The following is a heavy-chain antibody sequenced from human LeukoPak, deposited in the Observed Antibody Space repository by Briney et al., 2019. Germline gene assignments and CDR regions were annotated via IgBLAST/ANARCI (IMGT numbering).Heavy chain of an antibody. CDR3: AKDGYCSGGSCYANFFDR. CDR2: ISSDGSKE. V-gene: IGHV3-30*18. Sequence: GRSLRLSCAASGFSFLHHGMHWVRQAPGKGLEWVTFISSDGSKEYYADSVKGRFTISRDNSKNTLYLHVNSPRAEDTAVFFCAKDGYCSGGSCYANFFDRWGQGTLVTVSS. D-gene: IGHD2-15*01. CDR1: GFSFLHHG. J-gene: IGHJ4*02.